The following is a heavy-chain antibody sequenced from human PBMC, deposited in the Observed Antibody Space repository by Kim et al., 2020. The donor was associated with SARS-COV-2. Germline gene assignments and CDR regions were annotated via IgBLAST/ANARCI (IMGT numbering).Heavy chain of an antibody. J-gene: IGHJ4*02. V-gene: IGHV4-34*01. D-gene: IGHD2-15*01. Sequence: PSLKSRVTISVDTSKNQFSLKLSSVTAADTAVYYCNSYCSGGSCYSDFDYWGQGTLVTVSS. CDR3: NSYCSGGSCYSDFDY.